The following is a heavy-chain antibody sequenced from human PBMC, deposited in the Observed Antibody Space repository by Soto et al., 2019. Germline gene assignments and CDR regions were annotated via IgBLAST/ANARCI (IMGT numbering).Heavy chain of an antibody. J-gene: IGHJ4*02. CDR1: GFTFSSYG. Sequence: GGSLRLSCAASGFTFSSYGMHWVLQAPGKGLEWVAVIWYDGSNKYYADSVKGRFTISRDNAKNSLYLQMNSLRAEDTAVYYCAGASDRAPRPQHFCGQAPWVTVSS. V-gene: IGHV3-33*01. D-gene: IGHD6-6*01. CDR3: AGASDRAPRPQHF. CDR2: IWYDGSNK.